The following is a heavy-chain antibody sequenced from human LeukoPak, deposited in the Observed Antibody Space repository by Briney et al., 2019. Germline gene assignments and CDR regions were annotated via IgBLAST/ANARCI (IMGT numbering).Heavy chain of an antibody. V-gene: IGHV3-30*02. CDR3: AKVFCSGGSCYPHTFDY. D-gene: IGHD2-15*01. CDR1: RFTFSTYG. J-gene: IGHJ4*02. CDR2: MRNDGSIK. Sequence: GGSLRLSCAASRFTFSTYGMHWVRQAPGKGLDWVAFMRNDGSIKYYADSVKGRFTISRDNSENTLYLQMNSLRPEDTAMYYCAKVFCSGGSCYPHTFDYWGQGILVTVSS.